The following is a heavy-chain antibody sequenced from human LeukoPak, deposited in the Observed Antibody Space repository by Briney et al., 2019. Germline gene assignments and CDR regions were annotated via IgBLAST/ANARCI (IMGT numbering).Heavy chain of an antibody. D-gene: IGHD1-26*01. CDR3: AKGDGRFKYLDY. CDR1: GFTFSSYA. V-gene: IGHV3-23*01. CDR2: ISGSGGST. J-gene: IGHJ4*02. Sequence: GGSLRLSCAASGFTFSSYAMNWVRQAPGKGLEWVSAISGSGGSTYYADSVKGRFTISRDNSRNTLYLEMNSLRAEDTAVYYCAKGDGRFKYLDYWGQGTLVTVSS.